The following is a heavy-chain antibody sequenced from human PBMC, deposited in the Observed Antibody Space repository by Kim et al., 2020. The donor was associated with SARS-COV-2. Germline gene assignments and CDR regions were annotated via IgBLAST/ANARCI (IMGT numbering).Heavy chain of an antibody. CDR2: FDPEDGET. D-gene: IGHD2-15*01. CDR3: ATGRVAGPPAWFDP. Sequence: ASVKVSCKVSGYTLTDLSMHWVRQAPGKGLEWMGGFDPEDGETIYAQKFQGRVTMTEDTSTDTAYMELSSLRSEDPAVYYCATGRVAGPPAWFDPWGQGTLVTVSS. V-gene: IGHV1-24*01. CDR1: GYTLTDLS. J-gene: IGHJ5*02.